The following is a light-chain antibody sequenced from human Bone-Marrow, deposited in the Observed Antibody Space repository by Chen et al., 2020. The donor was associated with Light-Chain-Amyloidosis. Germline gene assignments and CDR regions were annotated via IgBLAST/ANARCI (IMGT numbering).Light chain of an antibody. J-gene: IGLJ2*01. CDR1: SSNIGAGYD. CDR3: QSYASSLSGSVV. CDR2: GNT. Sequence: QSVLTQPPSVSGAPGQRVTISCTGSSSNIGAGYDVHWYQQLPGTAPKLLIFGNTNLPSRVPDRFSDSKSGTAASLAITRLQAEDEADYYCQSYASSLSGSVVFGGGTKLTVL. V-gene: IGLV1-40*01.